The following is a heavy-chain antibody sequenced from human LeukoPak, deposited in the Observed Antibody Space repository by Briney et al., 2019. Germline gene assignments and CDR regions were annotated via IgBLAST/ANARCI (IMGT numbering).Heavy chain of an antibody. CDR3: AKDIAASAIGLWYYYALDV. D-gene: IGHD6-13*01. CDR1: GGTFSSYA. CDR2: IIPIFGTA. Sequence: ASVKVSCKASGGTFSSYAISWVRQAPGQGLEWMGGIIPIFGTANYAQKFQGRVTITADESTSTAYMELSSLRSEDTAVYYCAKDIAASAIGLWYYYALDVWGQGATVTVSS. V-gene: IGHV1-69*13. J-gene: IGHJ6*02.